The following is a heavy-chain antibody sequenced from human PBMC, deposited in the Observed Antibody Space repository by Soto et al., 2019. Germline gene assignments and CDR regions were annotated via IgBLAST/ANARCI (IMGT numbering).Heavy chain of an antibody. CDR2: INPSGGST. Sequence: ASVKVSCKASGYTFTSYYMHWVRQAPGQGLEWMGIINPSGGSTSYAQKFQGRVTMTRDTSTSTVYMELSSLRSEDTAVYYCARDHVVVPAAIPLEDWFDPWGQGTLVTVPQ. J-gene: IGHJ5*02. D-gene: IGHD2-2*02. CDR1: GYTFTSYY. CDR3: ARDHVVVPAAIPLEDWFDP. V-gene: IGHV1-46*01.